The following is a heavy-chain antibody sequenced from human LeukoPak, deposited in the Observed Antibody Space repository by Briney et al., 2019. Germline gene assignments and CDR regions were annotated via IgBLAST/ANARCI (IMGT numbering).Heavy chain of an antibody. Sequence: GGSLRLSCAASGLTINTNYMNWVRQAPGKGLEWVASITSTGTDIFYADSMQGRFSISRDNAKNSLYLQMNNLRVEDTAMYYCASEGDGYNRHYWGQGTLVTVSS. J-gene: IGHJ4*02. CDR2: ITSTGTDI. CDR3: ASEGDGYNRHY. V-gene: IGHV3-21*01. CDR1: GLTINTNY. D-gene: IGHD5-24*01.